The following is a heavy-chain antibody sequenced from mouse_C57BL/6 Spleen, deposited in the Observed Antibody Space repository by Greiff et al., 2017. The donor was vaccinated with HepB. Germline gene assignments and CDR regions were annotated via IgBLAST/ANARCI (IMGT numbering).Heavy chain of an antibody. D-gene: IGHD2-5*01. J-gene: IGHJ4*01. CDR1: GYTFTSYW. V-gene: IGHV1-52*01. CDR3: ARDSKSLYAMDY. CDR2: IDPSDSET. Sequence: QVQLQQPGAELVRPGSSVKLSCKASGYTFTSYWMHWVKQRPIQGLEWIGNIDPSDSETHYNQKFKDKATLTVEKSSSTAYMQLSSLTSEDSAVYYCARDSKSLYAMDYWGQGTSVTVSS.